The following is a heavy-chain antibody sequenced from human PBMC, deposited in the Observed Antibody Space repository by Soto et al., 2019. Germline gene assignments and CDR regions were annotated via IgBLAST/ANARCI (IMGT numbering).Heavy chain of an antibody. CDR1: GFTFISYG. J-gene: IGHJ4*02. CDR2: ISYDGSNK. CDR3: AKVHTVTPPYYFGY. Sequence: PGGSLRLSCGASGFTFISYGMHWVRQAPGKGLEWVAVISYDGSNKYYADSVKGRFTISRDNSKNTLYLQMNSLTAEDTAVYYCAKVHTVTPPYYFGYWGQGTLVTVSS. V-gene: IGHV3-30*18. D-gene: IGHD4-17*01.